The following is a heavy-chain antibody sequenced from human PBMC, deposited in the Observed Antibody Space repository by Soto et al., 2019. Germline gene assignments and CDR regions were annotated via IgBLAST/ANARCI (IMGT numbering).Heavy chain of an antibody. Sequence: SVTVSCKASGGTFSSYTISWVRQAPGQGLEWMGRIIPILGIANYAQKFQGRVTITADKSTSTAYMELSSLRSEDTAVYYCARAYYYGSGSYTPYFDYWGQGTLVTVSS. D-gene: IGHD3-10*01. CDR3: ARAYYYGSGSYTPYFDY. CDR1: GGTFSSYT. J-gene: IGHJ4*02. V-gene: IGHV1-69*02. CDR2: IIPILGIA.